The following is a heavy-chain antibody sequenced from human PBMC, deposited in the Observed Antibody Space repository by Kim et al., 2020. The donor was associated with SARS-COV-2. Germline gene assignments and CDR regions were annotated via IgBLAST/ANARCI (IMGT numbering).Heavy chain of an antibody. D-gene: IGHD2-21*01. J-gene: IGHJ2*01. CDR2: INHSGGT. V-gene: IGHV4-34*01. CDR1: GGSFNNYY. CDR3: ARGHFGDNSRFFDL. Sequence: SETLSLSCVVDGGSFNNYYWSWIRQAPGKGLEWIGEINHSGGTTSNPSLKTRVTISIDTSQKQFFLSLNFMTAADTAVYYCARGHFGDNSRFFDLWGRGTLVTVSS.